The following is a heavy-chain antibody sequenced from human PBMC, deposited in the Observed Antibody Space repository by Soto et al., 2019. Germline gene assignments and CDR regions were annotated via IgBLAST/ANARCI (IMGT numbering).Heavy chain of an antibody. CDR1: GYTFTSYV. D-gene: IGHD3-22*01. CDR3: ARSGNYGDYYYDSSGYYSVPVDY. V-gene: IGHV1-18*01. Sequence: GASVKVSCKASGYTFTSYVISWVRQAPGQGLEWMGWISAYNGNTNYAQKLQGRVTMTTDTSTSTAYMELRSLRSDDTAVYYCARSGNYGDYYYDSSGYYSVPVDYWGQGTLVTVSS. CDR2: ISAYNGNT. J-gene: IGHJ4*02.